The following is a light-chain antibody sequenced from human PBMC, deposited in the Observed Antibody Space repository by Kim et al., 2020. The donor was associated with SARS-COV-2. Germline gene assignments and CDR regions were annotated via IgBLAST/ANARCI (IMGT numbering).Light chain of an antibody. J-gene: IGKJ1*01. CDR2: GAS. CDR3: QQFGTTWWT. V-gene: IGKV3-20*01. CDR1: QSVSSSY. Sequence: SPGERATLSCRASQSVSSSYIAWYEQKPGQAPRLLIYGASTRATGIPDRFSGSGSGTDFTLTISRTEPEDLAVYYCQQFGTTWWTFGQGTKVDIK.